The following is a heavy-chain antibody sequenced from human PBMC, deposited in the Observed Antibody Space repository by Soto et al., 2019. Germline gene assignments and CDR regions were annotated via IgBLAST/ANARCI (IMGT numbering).Heavy chain of an antibody. Sequence: SETLSLTCTVSGDSISSNYWSWIRQPPGKGLEWIGYISNSGYTNYNPSLKSRVTISVDTSKNQFSLKLSSVTAADTAVYYCARGGDIVATENWFDPWGQGTLVTVSS. J-gene: IGHJ5*02. V-gene: IGHV4-59*01. CDR2: ISNSGYT. D-gene: IGHD5-12*01. CDR1: GDSISSNY. CDR3: ARGGDIVATENWFDP.